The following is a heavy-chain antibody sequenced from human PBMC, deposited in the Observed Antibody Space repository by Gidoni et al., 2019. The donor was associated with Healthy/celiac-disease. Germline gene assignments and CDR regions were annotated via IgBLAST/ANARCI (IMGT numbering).Heavy chain of an antibody. CDR1: GGSVSSGSYY. V-gene: IGHV4-61*01. Sequence: QVQLQESGPGLVKPSGTLSLTCTVSGGSVSSGSYYWSWIRHPPGKGLEWIGYIYYSGSTNYNPSLKSRVTISVDTSKNQFSLKLSSVTAADTAVYYCASATYYYDITPFDYWGQGTLVTVSS. CDR2: IYYSGST. J-gene: IGHJ4*02. CDR3: ASATYYYDITPFDY. D-gene: IGHD3-22*01.